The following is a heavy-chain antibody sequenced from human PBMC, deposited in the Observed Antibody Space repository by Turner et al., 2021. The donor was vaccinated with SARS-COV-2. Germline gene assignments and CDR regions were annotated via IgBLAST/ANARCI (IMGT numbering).Heavy chain of an antibody. V-gene: IGHV3-30*18. CDR1: GFTFNSYG. D-gene: IGHD6-13*01. Sequence: QVQLVESGGGVVQPGRSLRLSCAASGFTFNSYGMHWVRPGPGKGLEWVAVISYDGSYKYYADSVGGRFTISRDYSKNTLYLQMNSLRAEDTAVYYCAKDRGYSSNIGPCDYWGQGTLVTVSS. J-gene: IGHJ4*02. CDR3: AKDRGYSSNIGPCDY. CDR2: ISYDGSYK.